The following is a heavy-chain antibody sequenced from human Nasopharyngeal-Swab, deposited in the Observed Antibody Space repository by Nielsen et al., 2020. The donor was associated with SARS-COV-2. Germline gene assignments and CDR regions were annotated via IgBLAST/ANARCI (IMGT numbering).Heavy chain of an antibody. J-gene: IGHJ6*02. D-gene: IGHD2-15*01. Sequence: ASVKVSCKASGYIFTGYYMHWVRQAPGQGLEWMGWINPNSGGTNYAQKFQGRVTMTRDTSISTAYMELSRLRSDDTAVYYCATRGEVVVAATGYYYYGMDVWGQGTTVTVSS. V-gene: IGHV1-2*02. CDR3: ATRGEVVVAATGYYYYGMDV. CDR2: INPNSGGT. CDR1: GYIFTGYY.